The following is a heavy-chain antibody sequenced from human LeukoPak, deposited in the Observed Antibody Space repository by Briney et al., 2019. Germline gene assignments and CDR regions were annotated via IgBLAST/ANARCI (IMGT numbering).Heavy chain of an antibody. V-gene: IGHV1-2*02. D-gene: IGHD3-9*01. CDR2: INPNSGGT. CDR1: GYTFTIYY. CDR3: ARDLHVLRYFDWLVGDFDY. Sequence: ASVKVSFTPSGYTFTIYYMHWVRQAPGQGLEWMGWINPNSGGTNYAQKFQGRVTMTRATSISTAYMELSRLRSDDTAVYYCARDLHVLRYFDWLVGDFDYWGQGTLVTVSS. J-gene: IGHJ4*02.